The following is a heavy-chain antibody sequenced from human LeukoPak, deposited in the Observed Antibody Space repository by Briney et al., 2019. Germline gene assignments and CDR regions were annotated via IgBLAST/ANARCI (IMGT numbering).Heavy chain of an antibody. J-gene: IGHJ6*03. V-gene: IGHV4-59*01. Sequence: SETLSLTCTVSGGSISSYYWSWIRQPPGKGLEWIGYIYYSGSTNYNPSLKSRVTISVDTSKNQFSLKLSSATAADTAVYYCARVVAVAGTYHYYYMDVWGKGTTVTVSS. CDR1: GGSISSYY. CDR3: ARVVAVAGTYHYYYMDV. D-gene: IGHD6-19*01. CDR2: IYYSGST.